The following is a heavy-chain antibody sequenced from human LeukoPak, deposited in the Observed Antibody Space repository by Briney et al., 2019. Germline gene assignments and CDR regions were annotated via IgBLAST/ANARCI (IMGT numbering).Heavy chain of an antibody. Sequence: GGSLRLSCAASGFTFSSYAMSWVRQAPGKGLGWVSAFSGSGGDTYYADSVKGRFTISRDNSKNTLYLQMNSLRAEDTAVYYCALLMMYAIDFDSWGQGTLITVSS. CDR3: ALLMMYAIDFDS. CDR1: GFTFSSYA. CDR2: FSGSGGDT. D-gene: IGHD2-8*01. V-gene: IGHV3-23*01. J-gene: IGHJ4*02.